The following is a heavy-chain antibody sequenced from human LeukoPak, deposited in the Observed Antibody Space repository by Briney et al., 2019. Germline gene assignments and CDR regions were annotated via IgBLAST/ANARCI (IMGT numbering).Heavy chain of an antibody. Sequence: SETLSLTCTVSGYSISSGYYWGWIRQPPGKGLEWIGSIYHRGSTYYNPSLKSRVTISVDTSKNQFSLKLRSVTAADTAVYYCARLYGNYQNYFDYWGQGTLVTVSS. J-gene: IGHJ4*02. V-gene: IGHV4-38-2*02. CDR1: GYSISSGYY. CDR3: ARLYGNYQNYFDY. D-gene: IGHD1-7*01. CDR2: IYHRGST.